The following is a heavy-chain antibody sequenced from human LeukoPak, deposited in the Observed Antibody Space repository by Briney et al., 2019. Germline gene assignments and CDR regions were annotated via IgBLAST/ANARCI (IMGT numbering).Heavy chain of an antibody. CDR3: ARAPRGYSLLFDY. CDR1: GYTFNSYY. V-gene: IGHV1-18*04. CDR2: ISAYNGNT. J-gene: IGHJ4*02. Sequence: ASVKVSCKAPGYTFNSYYMNWVRQAPGQGLEWMGWISAYNGNTNYAQKLQGRVTMTTDTSTSTAYMELRSLRSDDTAVYYCARAPRGYSLLFDYWGQGTLVTVSS. D-gene: IGHD5-18*01.